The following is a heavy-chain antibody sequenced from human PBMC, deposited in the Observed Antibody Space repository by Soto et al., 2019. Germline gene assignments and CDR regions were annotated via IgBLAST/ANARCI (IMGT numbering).Heavy chain of an antibody. CDR3: ARGVDERLTGYYIPFDY. Sequence: ASVKVSCKASDYTFASYGVSWVRQAPGQGLEWMGWISAYTGNTNYAQKFQGRVTLTTDTSTSTAYMELRSLTSDDTALYYCARGVDERLTGYYIPFDYWGQGTQVTVSS. D-gene: IGHD3-9*01. V-gene: IGHV1-18*01. CDR2: ISAYTGNT. CDR1: DYTFASYG. J-gene: IGHJ4*02.